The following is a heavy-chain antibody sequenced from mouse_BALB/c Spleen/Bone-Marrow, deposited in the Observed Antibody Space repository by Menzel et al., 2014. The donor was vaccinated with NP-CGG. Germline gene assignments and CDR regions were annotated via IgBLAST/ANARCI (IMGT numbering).Heavy chain of an antibody. D-gene: IGHD2-1*01. CDR1: GISITTENYR. CDR2: IYYSGTI. J-gene: IGHJ2*01. V-gene: IGHV3-5*02. CDR3: ARYYGNYFDY. Sequence: VQLKQSGPGLVKPSQTVSLTCTVTGISITTENYRWSWIRQFPGNKLEWIGYIYYSGTITYNPSLTSRTTITRDTSKNQFFLEMNSLTAEDTATYYCARYYGNYFDYWGQGTTLTVSS.